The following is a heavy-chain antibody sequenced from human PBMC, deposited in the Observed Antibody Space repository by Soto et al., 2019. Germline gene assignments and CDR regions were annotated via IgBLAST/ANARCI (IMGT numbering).Heavy chain of an antibody. CDR1: GCLVSNGSYS. CDR2: IYYTGSS. Sequence: XETLSLTFTVSGCLVSNGSYSWSWIRQPPGKGLEWIGNIYYTGSSKYNPALKSRVTISVDTSKNQISLRLNSVTAADTAVYYCARSGSYVRDAFDIWGQGTMVTVSS. V-gene: IGHV4-61*01. CDR3: ARSGSYVRDAFDI. D-gene: IGHD1-26*01. J-gene: IGHJ3*02.